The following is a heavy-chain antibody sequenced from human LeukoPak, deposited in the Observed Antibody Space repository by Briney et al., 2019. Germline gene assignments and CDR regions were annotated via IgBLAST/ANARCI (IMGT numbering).Heavy chain of an antibody. Sequence: SVKVSCKASGYTFTTYYVHWVRQAPGQGLEWMGIINPSGGSTTYAQKFQGRVTITRDTSSSTVYMELSSLRSEDTAVYFCARGGITMFYDCWGQGTLVTVSS. J-gene: IGHJ4*02. CDR2: INPSGGST. D-gene: IGHD3-10*02. CDR3: ARGGITMFYDC. CDR1: GYTFTTYY. V-gene: IGHV1-46*01.